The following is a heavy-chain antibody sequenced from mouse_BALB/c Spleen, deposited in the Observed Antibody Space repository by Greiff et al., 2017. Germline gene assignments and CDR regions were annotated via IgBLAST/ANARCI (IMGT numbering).Heavy chain of an antibody. V-gene: IGHV5-12-1*01. CDR2: ISSGGGST. J-gene: IGHJ4*01. CDR3: ARHEDYYAMDY. Sequence: EVQLVESGGGLVKPGGSLKLSCAASGFAFSSYDMSWVRQTPEKRLGWVAYISSGGGSTYYPDTVKGRFTISRDNAKNTLYLQMSSLKSEDTAMYYCARHEDYYAMDYWGQGTSVTVSS. CDR1: GFAFSSYD.